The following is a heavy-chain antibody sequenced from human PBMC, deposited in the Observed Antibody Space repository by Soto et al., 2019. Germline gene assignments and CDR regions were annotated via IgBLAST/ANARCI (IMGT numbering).Heavy chain of an antibody. V-gene: IGHV1-18*04. CDR1: GYTFTSYG. CDR3: ARDQEYSTSGLYWFDL. Sequence: VQLVQSGAEVKKPGASVKVSCKASGYTFTSYGITWVRQAPGQDLEWMGWISAYNGDTNYAQRLQGRVTMTKDTSTSTGYMELKSRTSDDTAVYYCARDQEYSTSGLYWFDLWGQGTLVTVSS. D-gene: IGHD6-6*01. J-gene: IGHJ5*02. CDR2: ISAYNGDT.